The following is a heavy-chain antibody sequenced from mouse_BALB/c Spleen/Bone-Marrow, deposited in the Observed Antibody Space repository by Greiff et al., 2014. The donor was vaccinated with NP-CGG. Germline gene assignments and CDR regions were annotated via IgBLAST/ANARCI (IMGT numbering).Heavy chain of an antibody. D-gene: IGHD1-1*02. CDR2: TYPGSGST. J-gene: IGHJ4*01. V-gene: IGHV1-81*01. CDR3: ARGRTMGGYAMDY. Sequence: VQLQQSGPELVKPGASVKMSCKASGYTFTDYVISWVKQRTGQGLEWIGETYPGSGSTYYNEKFKGKATLTADKSSNTAYMQLSSLTSEDSAVYFCARGRTMGGYAMDYWGQGTSVTVSS. CDR1: GYTFTDYV.